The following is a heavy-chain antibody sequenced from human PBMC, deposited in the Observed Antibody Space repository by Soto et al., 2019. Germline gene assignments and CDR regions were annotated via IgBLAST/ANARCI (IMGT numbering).Heavy chain of an antibody. J-gene: IGHJ4*02. Sequence: PGGSLRLSCAASGFTFSSYAMHWVRQAPGKGLEWVAVISYDGSNKYYADSVKGRFTISRDNSKYTLYLQMNSLRAEDTAVYYCARDAFMVRGVAGYRGQRTLVTVAS. CDR2: ISYDGSNK. V-gene: IGHV3-30-3*01. D-gene: IGHD3-10*01. CDR1: GFTFSSYA. CDR3: ARDAFMVRGVAGY.